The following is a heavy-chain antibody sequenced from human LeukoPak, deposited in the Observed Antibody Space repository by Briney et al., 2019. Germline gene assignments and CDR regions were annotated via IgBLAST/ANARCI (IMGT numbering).Heavy chain of an antibody. J-gene: IGHJ4*02. V-gene: IGHV4-31*03. CDR1: GGSISSGGYY. CDR2: IYYSGST. D-gene: IGHD3-16*01. CDR3: ARTNGITFGGVGYYFDY. Sequence: PSETLSLTCTVSGGSISSGGYYWSWIRQHPGKGLEWIGYIYYSGSTYYNPSLKSRVTISVDTSKNQFSLKLSSVTAADTAVYYCARTNGITFGGVGYYFDYWGQGTLVTVSS.